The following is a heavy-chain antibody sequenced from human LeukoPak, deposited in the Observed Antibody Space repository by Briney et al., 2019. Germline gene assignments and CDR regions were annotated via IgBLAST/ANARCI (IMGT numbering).Heavy chain of an antibody. CDR3: ARGRNFGSGSYVFDY. CDR2: ISGSGDTT. Sequence: GGSLRLSCAASGFTFSTYGFSWVRQAPGKGLEWVSRISGSGDTTNYADSVKGRFTISRDKSRNTVYLQMDSLRADDTAVYYCARGRNFGSGSYVFDYWGQGTLVTVSS. D-gene: IGHD3-10*01. J-gene: IGHJ4*02. V-gene: IGHV3-23*01. CDR1: GFTFSTYG.